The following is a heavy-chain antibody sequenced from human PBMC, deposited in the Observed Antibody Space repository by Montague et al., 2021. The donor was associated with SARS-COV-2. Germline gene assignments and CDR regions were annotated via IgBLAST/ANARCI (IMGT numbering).Heavy chain of an antibody. J-gene: IGHJ4*02. Sequence: SLRLSCAASGFTFSSYEMNWVRQAPGKGPEWVSYISSSGSTIYYADSVKGRFTISRDNAKNSLYLQMNSLRAEDTAVYYCARDRSYYDILTGYYTICYFDYWGQGTLVTVSS. D-gene: IGHD3-9*01. CDR2: ISSSGSTI. V-gene: IGHV3-48*03. CDR1: GFTFSSYE. CDR3: ARDRSYYDILTGYYTICYFDY.